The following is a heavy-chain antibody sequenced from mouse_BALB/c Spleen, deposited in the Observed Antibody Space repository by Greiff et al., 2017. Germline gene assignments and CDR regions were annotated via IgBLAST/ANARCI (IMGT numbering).Heavy chain of an antibody. V-gene: IGHV3-2*02. CDR2: ISYSGST. D-gene: IGHD1-1*01. CDR3: ARGVVPYFDY. CDR1: GYSITSDYA. J-gene: IGHJ2*01. Sequence: EVKLMESGPGLVKPSQSLSLTCTVTGYSITSDYAWNWIRQFPGNKLEWMGYISYSGSTSYNPSLKSRISITRDTSKNQFFLQLNSVTTEDTATYYCARGVVPYFDYWGQGTTLTVSS.